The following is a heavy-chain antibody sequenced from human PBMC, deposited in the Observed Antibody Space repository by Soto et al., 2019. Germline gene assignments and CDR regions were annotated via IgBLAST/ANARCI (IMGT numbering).Heavy chain of an antibody. Sequence: GASLRLSFEASGFTFRNYTLSWVRQTPGPGLEWVSAISGSGGSTYYADSVKGRFTISRDNSKNTLYLQMNSLRAEDTAVYYCAKGARGYYDSNTFYYYYYGMDVWGQGT. CDR1: GFTFRNYT. J-gene: IGHJ6*02. D-gene: IGHD3-22*01. CDR3: AKGARGYYDSNTFYYYYYGMDV. V-gene: IGHV3-23*01. CDR2: ISGSGGST.